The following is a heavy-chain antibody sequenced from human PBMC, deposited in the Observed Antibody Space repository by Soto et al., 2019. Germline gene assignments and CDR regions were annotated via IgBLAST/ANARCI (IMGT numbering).Heavy chain of an antibody. D-gene: IGHD6-6*01. V-gene: IGHV3-30*18. CDR2: ISYDGSNK. CDR3: AKDGSSSLGPYYYYGMDV. CDR1: GFTFSSYG. Sequence: GGSLRLSCAASGFTFSSYGMHWVRQAPGKGLEWVAVISYDGSNKYYAGSVKGRFTISRDNSKNTLYLQMNSLRAEDTAVYYCAKDGSSSLGPYYYYGMDVWGQGTTVTVSS. J-gene: IGHJ6*02.